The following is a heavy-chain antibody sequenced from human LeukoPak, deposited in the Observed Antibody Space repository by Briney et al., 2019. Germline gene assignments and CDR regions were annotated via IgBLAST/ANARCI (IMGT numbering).Heavy chain of an antibody. CDR3: AKKPATIKFPFDI. Sequence: PGGSLRLYCVGSGFSFSTYDMGWVRQTPGKGLEWVSAISTTGGYTEDADSVKGRFTISRDNSQNTLFLQMHSLRAEDTAVYYCAKKPATIKFPFDIWGQGTLVTVSP. CDR1: GFSFSTYD. CDR2: ISTTGGYT. D-gene: IGHD5-24*01. V-gene: IGHV3-23*01. J-gene: IGHJ4*02.